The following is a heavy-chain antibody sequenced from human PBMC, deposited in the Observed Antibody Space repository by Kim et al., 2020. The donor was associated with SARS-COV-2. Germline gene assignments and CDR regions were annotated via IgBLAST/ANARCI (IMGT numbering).Heavy chain of an antibody. CDR2: FNPEDGET. CDR1: GFTLREVA. V-gene: IGHV1-24*01. D-gene: IGHD3-3*01. J-gene: IGHJ4*02. CDR3: ATDFWSAYYHT. Sequence: ASVKVSCKVSGFTLREVAMHWVRQAPGKGLEWMGGFNPEDGETIYAQIFQGRVTLTEDTSTDTAYMELSSLRFGDTAVYYCATDFWSAYYHTWGPGTLVT.